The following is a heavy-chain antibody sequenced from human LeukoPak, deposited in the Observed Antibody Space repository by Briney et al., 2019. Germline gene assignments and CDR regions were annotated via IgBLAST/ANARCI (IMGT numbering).Heavy chain of an antibody. V-gene: IGHV3-7*04. D-gene: IGHD4-17*01. CDR1: GFTFSTYW. Sequence: GGSLRLSCAASGFTFSTYWMSWVRQAPGKGLEWLANIKQDGSEKYYVDSVKGRFTISRDNAKNSLYLQMNSLRVEDTAVYYCTRAHSMTSVTTSLALDYWGQGTLVTVSS. CDR3: TRAHSMTSVTTSLALDY. J-gene: IGHJ4*02. CDR2: IKQDGSEK.